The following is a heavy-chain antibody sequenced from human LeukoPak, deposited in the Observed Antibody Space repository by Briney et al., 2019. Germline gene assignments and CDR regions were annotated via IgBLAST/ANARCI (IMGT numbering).Heavy chain of an antibody. CDR2: IYYSGST. J-gene: IGHJ5*02. Sequence: SETLSLTCTVSGGSISSSSYYWGWIRQPPGKGLEWIGSIYYSGSTYYNPSLKSRVTISVDASKNQFSLKLSSVTAADTAVYYCARIRLTYSSSWSSGRQNWFDPWGQGTLVTVSS. CDR3: ARIRLTYSSSWSSGRQNWFDP. D-gene: IGHD6-13*01. V-gene: IGHV4-39*01. CDR1: GGSISSSSYY.